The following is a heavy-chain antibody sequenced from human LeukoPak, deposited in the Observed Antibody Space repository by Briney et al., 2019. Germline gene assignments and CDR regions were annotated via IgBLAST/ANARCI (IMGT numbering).Heavy chain of an antibody. V-gene: IGHV3-11*06. Sequence: GGSLRLYCAASGFTFSDYYTSWIRQAPGEGLEWLSYISSSSSYTNYADSVKGRFTISRDNAKNSLYLQMNSLRAEDTAVYYCARTSGSLYYYGSGSYYGYWGQGTLVTVSS. J-gene: IGHJ4*02. CDR2: ISSSSSYT. D-gene: IGHD3-10*01. CDR1: GFTFSDYY. CDR3: ARTSGSLYYYGSGSYYGY.